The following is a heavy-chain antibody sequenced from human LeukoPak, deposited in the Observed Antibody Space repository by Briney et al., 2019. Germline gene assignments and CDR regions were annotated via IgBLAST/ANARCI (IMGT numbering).Heavy chain of an antibody. J-gene: IGHJ4*02. CDR2: IYYSGNT. V-gene: IGHV4-59*01. CDR3: ARGPGIAAAYDY. CDR1: GGSISSYY. Sequence: PSETLSLTCTVSGGSISSYYWSWIRQPPGKGLEWIGYIYYSGNTNYNPSLKSRVTISVDTSKNQFSLKLSSVTAADTAVYYCARGPGIAAAYDYWGQGTLVTVSS. D-gene: IGHD6-13*01.